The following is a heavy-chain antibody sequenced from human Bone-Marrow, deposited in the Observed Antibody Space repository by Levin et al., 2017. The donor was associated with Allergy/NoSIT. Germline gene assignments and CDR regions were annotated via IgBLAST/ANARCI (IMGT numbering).Heavy chain of an antibody. D-gene: IGHD3-3*01. CDR1: EFSVSRYS. Sequence: GESLKISCVTSEFSVSRYSMSWVRQFPGKGLEWVTSISWTVNYRYYADSVQGRFTVSRDDSKNSLYLQMDSLSPDDTPIYYCVRNIPPDLWSGYRHDDYFGMDVWGQGTTVTVSS. J-gene: IGHJ6*01. CDR3: VRNIPPDLWSGYRHDDYFGMDV. CDR2: ISWTVNYR. V-gene: IGHV3-21*06.